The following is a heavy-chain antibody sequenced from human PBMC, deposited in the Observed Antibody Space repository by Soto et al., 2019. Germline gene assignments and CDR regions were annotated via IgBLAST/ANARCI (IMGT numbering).Heavy chain of an antibody. CDR3: ATVPTRNVRSGSYLNEGNRIKRNYYFDY. J-gene: IGHJ4*01. D-gene: IGHD3-10*01. Sequence: ASVKVSFKVSGYTLTELSMHWVRQAPGKGLEWMGGFDPEDGETIYAQKFQGRVTMTEDTSTDTAYMELSSLRSEDTAVYYCATVPTRNVRSGSYLNEGNRIKRNYYFDYWG. CDR1: GYTLTELS. V-gene: IGHV1-24*01. CDR2: FDPEDGET.